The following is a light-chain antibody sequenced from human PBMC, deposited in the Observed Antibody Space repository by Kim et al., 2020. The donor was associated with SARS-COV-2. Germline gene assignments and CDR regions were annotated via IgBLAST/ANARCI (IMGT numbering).Light chain of an antibody. CDR2: GAS. CDR1: QSVSDSN. CDR3: QQYGYSPWT. V-gene: IGKV3-20*01. Sequence: WSPGVRATLYGRASQSVSDSNLAWYQHKPGRAPRLLIYGASTRATGIPDRFSGSGSGTDFTLTISRLEPEDFAMYYCQQYGYSPWTFGQGTKVEI. J-gene: IGKJ1*01.